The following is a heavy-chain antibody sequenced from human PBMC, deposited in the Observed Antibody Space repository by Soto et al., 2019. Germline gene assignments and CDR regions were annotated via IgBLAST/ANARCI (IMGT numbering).Heavy chain of an antibody. CDR2: IKQDGSEK. D-gene: IGHD6-13*01. V-gene: IGHV3-7*01. CDR3: ARHGRSRSSSWFDY. Sequence: EVQLVESGGGLVQPGGSLRLSCAASGFTFSSYWMSWVRQAPGKGLEWVANIKQDGSEKYYVDSVKGRFTISRDNAQNSLYLQMNSLRAEDTAVYYCARHGRSRSSSWFDYWGQGTLVTVSS. CDR1: GFTFSSYW. J-gene: IGHJ4*02.